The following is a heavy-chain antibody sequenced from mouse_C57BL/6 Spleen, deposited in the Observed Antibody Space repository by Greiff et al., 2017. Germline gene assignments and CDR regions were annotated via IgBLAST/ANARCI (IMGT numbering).Heavy chain of an antibody. D-gene: IGHD2-3*01. V-gene: IGHV1-42*01. CDR1: GYSFTGYY. CDR2: IDPSTGGT. J-gene: IGHJ2*01. Sequence: EVQLQQSGPELVKPGASVTMSCKASGYSFTGYYMNWVKQSPEKSLEWIGEIDPSTGGTTYNQKFKAKATLTVDKSSSTAYMQLKSLTSEDSAVYYCASYEDYFDYWGQGTTLTVSS. CDR3: ASYEDYFDY.